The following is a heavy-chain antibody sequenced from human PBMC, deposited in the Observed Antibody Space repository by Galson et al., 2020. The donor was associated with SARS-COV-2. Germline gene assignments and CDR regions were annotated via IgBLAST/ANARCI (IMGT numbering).Heavy chain of an antibody. D-gene: IGHD4-17*01. CDR2: IYYSGST. CDR3: ARVTTGDYAGGVYYGMDV. Sequence: SETLSLTCTVSGGSISSYYWSWIRQPPGKGLEWIGYIYYSGSTNYNPSLKSRVTISVDTSKNQFSLKLSSVTAADTAVYYCARVTTGDYAGGVYYGMDVWGQGTTVTVSS. CDR1: GGSISSYY. V-gene: IGHV4-59*01. J-gene: IGHJ6*02.